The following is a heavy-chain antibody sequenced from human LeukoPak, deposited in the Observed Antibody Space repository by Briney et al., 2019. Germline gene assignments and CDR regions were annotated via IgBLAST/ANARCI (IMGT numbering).Heavy chain of an antibody. CDR3: ARDARNSGMGYYYDSSGYLDY. CDR2: ISHDGSNK. J-gene: IGHJ4*02. D-gene: IGHD3-22*01. V-gene: IGHV3-30-3*01. CDR1: GFTVSSYA. Sequence: GRSLRLSCAASGFTVSSYAMHWVRQAPGKGLEWVAVISHDGSNKYYADSVKGRFTISRDNSKNTLYLQMNSLRAEDTAVYYCARDARNSGMGYYYDSSGYLDYWGQGTLVTVSS.